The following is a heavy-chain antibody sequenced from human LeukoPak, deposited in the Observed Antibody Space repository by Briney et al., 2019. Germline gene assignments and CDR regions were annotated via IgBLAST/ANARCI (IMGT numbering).Heavy chain of an antibody. CDR3: ARDSVTTGEVKFAR. CDR2: IYNGGSI. J-gene: IGHJ5*02. D-gene: IGHD4-17*01. Sequence: SETLSLTCTVSGDSISRYYWSWIRQPAGKGLEWIGRIYNGGSITYNPYLKSRVTMSIDTSNNQFSLRLRFVTAADTAVYYCARDSVTTGEVKFARWGEGSLVTVYS. V-gene: IGHV4-4*07. CDR1: GDSISRYY.